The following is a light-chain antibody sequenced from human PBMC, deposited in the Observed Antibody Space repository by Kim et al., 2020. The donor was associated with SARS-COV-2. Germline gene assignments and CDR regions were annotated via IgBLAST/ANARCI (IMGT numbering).Light chain of an antibody. V-gene: IGKV3-20*01. Sequence: LSPGETAPLSCRASRTVAGNYLAWYQQKPGQAPRLLIFDASTRAPGISDRFSGSGSGTDFTLTISRLEPEDFAVYHCQQYGTSPCTFGQGTKLEI. J-gene: IGKJ2*02. CDR3: QQYGTSPCT. CDR1: RTVAGNY. CDR2: DAS.